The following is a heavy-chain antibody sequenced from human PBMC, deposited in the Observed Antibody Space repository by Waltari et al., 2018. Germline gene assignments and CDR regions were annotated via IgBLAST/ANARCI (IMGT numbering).Heavy chain of an antibody. CDR3: ARDYMVRGVGYYYGMDV. D-gene: IGHD3-10*01. J-gene: IGHJ6*02. CDR1: GGTFSTYA. CDR2: ISPVLGTA. Sequence: QVQLVQSGAEVKKPGSSVKVSCKASGGTFSTYAISWVRQARGQGLEWMGGISPVLGTANYAQKLQGRVTITADESTSTAYMELSSLRGEDTAVYYCARDYMVRGVGYYYGMDVWGQGTTVTVSS. V-gene: IGHV1-69*01.